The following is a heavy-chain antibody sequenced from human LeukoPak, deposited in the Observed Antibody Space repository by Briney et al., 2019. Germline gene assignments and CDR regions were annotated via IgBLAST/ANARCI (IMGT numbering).Heavy chain of an antibody. V-gene: IGHV5-51*01. J-gene: IGHJ4*02. D-gene: IGHD4-11*01. CDR3: ASVPYSLGDY. CDR2: IYPGDSDT. Sequence: GESLKISCKGSGYSFSTYWIAWVRQMPGKGLEWMGIIYPGDSDTRYSPSFQGQVTISADKSISTAYLQWSSLKASDTAMYYCASVPYSLGDYWGQGTLVTVSS. CDR1: GYSFSTYW.